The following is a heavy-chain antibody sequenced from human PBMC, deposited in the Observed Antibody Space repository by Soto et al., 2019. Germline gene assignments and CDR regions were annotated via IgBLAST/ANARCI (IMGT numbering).Heavy chain of an antibody. Sequence: QVHLVQSGAEVKKPGASVKVSGKGSGYAFTPYVITWVRQAPGKGLEWMGWISAHNGNTNYAQKLQGRVTVTRDTSTSTAYMELRSLRSDDTAVYYCARGRYGDYWGQGALVTVSS. CDR1: GYAFTPYV. CDR3: ARGRYGDY. J-gene: IGHJ4*02. D-gene: IGHD1-1*01. V-gene: IGHV1-18*01. CDR2: ISAHNGNT.